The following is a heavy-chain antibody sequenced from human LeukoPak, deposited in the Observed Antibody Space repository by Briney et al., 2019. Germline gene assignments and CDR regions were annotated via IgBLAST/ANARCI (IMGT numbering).Heavy chain of an antibody. J-gene: IGHJ4*02. D-gene: IGHD3-22*01. CDR2: IYWDDDK. CDR1: GFSLSTSGVG. CDR3: AHSSDLYDSSGSYPYYFDY. Sequence: SGPTLVKPTQTLTLICTFSGFSLSTSGVGVAWIRQPPGKALEWLALIYWDDDKRYSPSLKSRLTITKDTSKNQAVLIMTNMDPVDTGTYYCAHSSDLYDSSGSYPYYFDYWGQGTLVTVSS. V-gene: IGHV2-5*02.